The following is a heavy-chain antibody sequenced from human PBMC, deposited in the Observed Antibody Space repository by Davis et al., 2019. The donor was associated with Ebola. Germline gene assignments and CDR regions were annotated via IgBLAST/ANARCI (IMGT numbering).Heavy chain of an antibody. Sequence: AASVKVSCKASGYTFTSYGISWVRQAPGQGLEWMGWISAYNGNTNYAQKLQGRVTMTTDTSTSTAYMELRSLRSDDTAVYYCARVEYYDFWSGYYNYYGMDVWGQGTTVTVSS. CDR2: ISAYNGNT. CDR3: ARVEYYDFWSGYYNYYGMDV. V-gene: IGHV1-18*01. D-gene: IGHD3-3*01. J-gene: IGHJ6*02. CDR1: GYTFTSYG.